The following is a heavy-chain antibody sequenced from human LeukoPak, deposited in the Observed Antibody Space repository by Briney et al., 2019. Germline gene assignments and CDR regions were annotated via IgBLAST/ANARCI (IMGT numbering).Heavy chain of an antibody. CDR2: IYYSGST. CDR3: ARAVDFWSGPLYYYGMGV. D-gene: IGHD3-3*01. Sequence: SETLSLTCTVSGGSISSYYWSWIRQPPGKGLEWIGYIYYSGSTNYNPSLKSRVTISVDTSKNQFSLKLSSVTAAGTAVYYCARAVDFWSGPLYYYGMGVWGQGTTVTVSS. CDR1: GGSISSYY. V-gene: IGHV4-59*01. J-gene: IGHJ6*02.